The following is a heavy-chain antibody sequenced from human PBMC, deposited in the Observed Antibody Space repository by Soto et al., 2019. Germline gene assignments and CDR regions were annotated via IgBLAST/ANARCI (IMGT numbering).Heavy chain of an antibody. CDR1: GFTFSSYS. D-gene: IGHD6-6*01. V-gene: IGHV3-21*01. CDR3: ARPRPYSSSSGFDY. CDR2: ISSSSYI. J-gene: IGHJ4*02. Sequence: GGSLRLSCAASGFTFSSYSMNWVRQAPGKGLEWVSSISSSSYIYYADSVKGRFTISRDNAKNSLYLQMNSLRAEDTAVYYCARPRPYSSSSGFDYWGQGTLVTVSS.